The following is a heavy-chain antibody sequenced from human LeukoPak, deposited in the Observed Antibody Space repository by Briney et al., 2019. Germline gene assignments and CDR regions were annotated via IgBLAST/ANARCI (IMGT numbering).Heavy chain of an antibody. V-gene: IGHV3-21*01. Sequence: GGSLRLSCATSGFTFRSYSMKWVRQAPGKGLEWVSAISSSSSYMYYADSVKGRFTNSRDNAKNSLYLQMKSLRAEDTAVYYCARDRESSSWFDYWGQGTLVTVSS. CDR3: ARDRESSSWFDY. CDR2: ISSSSSYM. CDR1: GFTFRSYS. D-gene: IGHD6-13*01. J-gene: IGHJ4*02.